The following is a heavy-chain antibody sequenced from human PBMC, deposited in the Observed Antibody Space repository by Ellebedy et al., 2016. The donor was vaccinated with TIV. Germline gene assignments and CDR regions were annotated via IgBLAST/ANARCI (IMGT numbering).Heavy chain of an antibody. D-gene: IGHD4-17*01. J-gene: IGHJ4*02. CDR1: GFTFGDYA. V-gene: IGHV3-49*03. Sequence: GESLKISXTASGFTFGDYAMSWFRQAPGKGLEWVGFIRSKAYGGTTEYAASVKGRFTISRDDSKSIAYLQMNSLKTEDTAVYYCTNNYGDYDYWGQGTLVTVSS. CDR2: IRSKAYGGTT. CDR3: TNNYGDYDY.